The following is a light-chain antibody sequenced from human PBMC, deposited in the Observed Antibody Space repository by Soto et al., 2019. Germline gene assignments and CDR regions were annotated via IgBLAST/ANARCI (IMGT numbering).Light chain of an antibody. Sequence: EIVLTQSPGTLSLSPGERATLSCRASQSVSSSYLAWYQQKPGQAPRLLIYGASSRDTGIPDRFSGSGSGTDFTLTISRLEPEDVAVYYCQQYGSSPPYTFGQGNKLEIK. V-gene: IGKV3-20*01. J-gene: IGKJ2*01. CDR2: GAS. CDR3: QQYGSSPPYT. CDR1: QSVSSSY.